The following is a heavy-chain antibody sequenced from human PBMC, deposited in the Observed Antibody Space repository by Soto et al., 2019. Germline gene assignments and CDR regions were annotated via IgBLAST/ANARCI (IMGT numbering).Heavy chain of an antibody. CDR3: ASKSHSSWYAYDWYFDL. V-gene: IGHV1-69*12. D-gene: IGHD6-13*01. Sequence: QVQLVQSGAEVKKPGSSVKVSCKASGGTFSSYAISWVRQAPGQGLEWMGGIIPIFGTANYAQKFQGRVTITADESTSPAYMELSSLRSEDTAVYYCASKSHSSWYAYDWYFDLWGRGTLVTVSS. J-gene: IGHJ2*01. CDR2: IIPIFGTA. CDR1: GGTFSSYA.